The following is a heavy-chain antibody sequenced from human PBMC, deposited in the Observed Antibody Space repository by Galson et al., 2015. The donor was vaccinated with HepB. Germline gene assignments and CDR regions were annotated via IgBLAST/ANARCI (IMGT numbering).Heavy chain of an antibody. V-gene: IGHV3-9*01. Sequence: SLRLSCAGSGFTFDDFNIYWVRQAPGKGLEWVAGISWNGGDIDYVDSVKGRFTISRDIAKKSLYLHMSSLRSEDTAVYYCAKGRIAAPPEVGTNPDALDIWGQGTMVTVSS. J-gene: IGHJ3*02. CDR3: AKGRIAAPPEVGTNPDALDI. CDR1: GFTFDDFN. D-gene: IGHD6-13*01. CDR2: ISWNGGDI.